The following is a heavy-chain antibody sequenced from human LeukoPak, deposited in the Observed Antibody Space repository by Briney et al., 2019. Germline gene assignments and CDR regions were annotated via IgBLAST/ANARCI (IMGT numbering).Heavy chain of an antibody. V-gene: IGHV4-59*08. D-gene: IGHD5-12*01. CDR1: GGSINSYY. CDR3: ARLDSGYGKYYFDY. CDR2: IYHRGST. J-gene: IGHJ4*02. Sequence: SETLSVTCTVSGGSINSYYWSWIRQPPGKGVEWIGYIYHRGSTNYNSSLKSRVSISVDTSKNQFYLKLTSVTAADTAVYYCARLDSGYGKYYFDYWGQGTLVTVSS.